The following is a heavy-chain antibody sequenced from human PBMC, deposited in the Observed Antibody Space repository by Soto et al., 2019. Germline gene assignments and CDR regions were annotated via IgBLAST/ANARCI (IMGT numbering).Heavy chain of an antibody. CDR2: ISGSGGST. CDR3: AKVGPYSSGWYQIDY. CDR1: GFTFSSYA. D-gene: IGHD6-19*01. V-gene: IGHV3-23*01. J-gene: IGHJ4*02. Sequence: EVQLLESGGGLVQPGGSLRLSCAASGFTFSSYAMSWVRQAPGKGLEWVSAISGSGGSTYYADSVKGRFTISRDNTKNTLYLQMNSQRAEDTAVYYCAKVGPYSSGWYQIDYWGQGTLVTVSS.